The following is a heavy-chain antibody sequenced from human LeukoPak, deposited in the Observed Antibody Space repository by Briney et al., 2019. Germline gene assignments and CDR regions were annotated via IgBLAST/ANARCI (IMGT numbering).Heavy chain of an antibody. V-gene: IGHV3-23*01. CDR3: AKGSSGYFVDL. J-gene: IGHJ5*02. D-gene: IGHD3-22*01. CDR2: INNDGGGP. CDR1: GFIFNNYC. Sequence: GGSLRLSCPASGFIFNNYCLIWVRHAPGKGLEWVSAINNDGGGPKYEDFVKGRFTISRDNSKNTLFLQMNSLRAEDTALYYCAKGSSGYFVDLWGQGTLVTVSS.